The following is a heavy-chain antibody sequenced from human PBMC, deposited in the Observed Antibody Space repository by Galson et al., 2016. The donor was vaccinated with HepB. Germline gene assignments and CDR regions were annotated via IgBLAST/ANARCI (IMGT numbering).Heavy chain of an antibody. CDR1: GFTFENYW. Sequence: SLRLSCAATGFTFENYWMSWVRQAPGKGLEWVADIKEDGSQKYYLDSVKGRFTISRDNAGNSLFLQMNSLVVEDTAVYYCGRDGTGPSSAWGIEDYWGQGTLVTVSS. CDR3: GRDGTGPSSAWGIEDY. CDR2: IKEDGSQK. J-gene: IGHJ4*02. V-gene: IGHV3-7*03. D-gene: IGHD6-19*01.